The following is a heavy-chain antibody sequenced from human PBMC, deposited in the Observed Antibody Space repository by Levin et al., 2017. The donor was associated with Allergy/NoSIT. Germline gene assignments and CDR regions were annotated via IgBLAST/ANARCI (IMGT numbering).Heavy chain of an antibody. V-gene: IGHV3-74*01. D-gene: IGHD3-3*01. CDR2: INSDGSST. J-gene: IGHJ4*02. Sequence: QRGESLKISCAASGFTFSSYWMHWVRQAPGKGLVWVSRINSDGSSTSYADSVKGRFTISRDNAKNTLYLQMNSLRAEDTAVYYCAREATYYDFWSGYYRWEGFDYWGQGTLVTVSS. CDR3: AREATYYDFWSGYYRWEGFDY. CDR1: GFTFSSYW.